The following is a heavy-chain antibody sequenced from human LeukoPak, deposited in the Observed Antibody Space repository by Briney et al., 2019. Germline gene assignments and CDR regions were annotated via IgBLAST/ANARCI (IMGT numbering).Heavy chain of an antibody. Sequence: GGSLRLSCAASGFIFSSSWMSWVRQAPGKGLEWVTNIKPDGSEKYYVDSVKGRFTISRDNAKNSLYLQMNSLRAEDTALYYCARDTVGVTDYWGQGTLVTVSS. CDR3: ARDTVGVTDY. D-gene: IGHD1-26*01. CDR2: IKPDGSEK. V-gene: IGHV3-7*01. J-gene: IGHJ4*02. CDR1: GFIFSSSW.